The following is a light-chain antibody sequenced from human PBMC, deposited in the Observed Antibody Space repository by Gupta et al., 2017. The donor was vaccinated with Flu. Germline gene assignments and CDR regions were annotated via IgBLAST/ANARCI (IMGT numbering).Light chain of an antibody. J-gene: IGKJ4*01. Sequence: GDRVTITCRASQSISSWLAWYQQKPGRAPKFLIYKASRLESGVPSRFSGSGSGTEFTLTISSLQPDDFATYYCQQYNSYPLTFGGGTKVEIK. CDR2: KAS. V-gene: IGKV1-5*03. CDR1: QSISSW. CDR3: QQYNSYPLT.